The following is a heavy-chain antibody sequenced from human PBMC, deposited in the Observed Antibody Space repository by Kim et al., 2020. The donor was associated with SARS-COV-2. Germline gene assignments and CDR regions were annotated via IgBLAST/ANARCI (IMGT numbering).Heavy chain of an antibody. J-gene: IGHJ5*01. CDR2: IHDTGTS. Sequence: TLSLTCSVSGGSLSSGAYYWSWIRQHPGKGLEWVGYIHDTGTSFYNPSLKSRVTISMDRSKNQISLKLSSVTAADTAGYFCAAVGAAGGLDSGGQGSL. CDR1: GGSLSSGAYY. CDR3: AAVGAAGGLDS. D-gene: IGHD1-26*01. V-gene: IGHV4-31*03.